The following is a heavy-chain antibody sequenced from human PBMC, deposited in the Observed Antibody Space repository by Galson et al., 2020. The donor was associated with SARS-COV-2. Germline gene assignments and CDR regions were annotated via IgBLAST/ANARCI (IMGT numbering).Heavy chain of an antibody. V-gene: IGHV4-30-4*01. CDR3: ARGNRGFDY. CDR2: IYHSGVT. Sequence: ETSETLSLTCTVSGGSISSGDYYWSWIRQPPGKGLEWIGYIYHSGVTYYNPSLESRLSMSVDTSKNQFSLKLSSVTAADTAVYYCARGNRGFDYWVQGTLFTVSS. CDR1: GGSISSGDYY. J-gene: IGHJ4*02. D-gene: IGHD3-10*01.